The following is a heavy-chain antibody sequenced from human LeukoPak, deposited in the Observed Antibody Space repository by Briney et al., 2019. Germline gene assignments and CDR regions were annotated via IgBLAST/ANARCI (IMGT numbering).Heavy chain of an antibody. V-gene: IGHV3-66*01. CDR3: ARAGYCSSTSCPDY. CDR1: GFTVSSNS. CDR2: IYSGGST. D-gene: IGHD2-2*01. Sequence: GGSLRLSCAASGFTVSSNSMSWVRQAPGKGLEWVSVIYSGGSTYYADSVKGRFTISRDNSKNTLYLQMNSLRAEDTAVYYCARAGYCSSTSCPDYWGQGTLVTVSS. J-gene: IGHJ4*02.